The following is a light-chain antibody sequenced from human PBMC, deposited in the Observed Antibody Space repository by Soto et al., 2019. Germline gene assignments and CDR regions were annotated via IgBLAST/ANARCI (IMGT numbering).Light chain of an antibody. CDR3: AAWDDSLNGLWV. Sequence: QSVLTQPPSASGTPGQRVTISCSGSSSNIGSNTVNWYQLLPGTAPKLLIYNNNQRPSGVPDRFSGSRSGTSASLAISGLQSEDEAIYYCAAWDDSLNGLWVFGGGTQLTVL. CDR2: NNN. J-gene: IGLJ3*02. CDR1: SSNIGSNT. V-gene: IGLV1-44*01.